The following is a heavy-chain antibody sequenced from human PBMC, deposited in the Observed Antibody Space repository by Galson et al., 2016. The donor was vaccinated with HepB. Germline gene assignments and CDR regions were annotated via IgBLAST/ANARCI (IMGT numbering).Heavy chain of an antibody. Sequence: SLRLSCAASGFTFSRFWMSWVRQAPGKGLEWVANIKEDGSEKNYVDSVKGRFTISRDNAKNSLSLQMNGLRAEDTGVYYCATDADYGGKSGWGQGTLVTVS. J-gene: IGHJ4*02. D-gene: IGHD4-23*01. V-gene: IGHV3-7*03. CDR1: GFTFSRFW. CDR2: IKEDGSEK. CDR3: ATDADYGGKSG.